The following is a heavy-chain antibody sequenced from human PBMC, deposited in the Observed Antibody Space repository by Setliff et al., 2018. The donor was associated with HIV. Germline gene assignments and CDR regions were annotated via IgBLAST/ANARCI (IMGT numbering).Heavy chain of an antibody. V-gene: IGHV4-30-4*08. J-gene: IGHJ4*02. CDR1: GDSISSGGHY. D-gene: IGHD3-22*01. CDR2: IHYSGST. Sequence: SETLSLTCSVSGDSISSGGHYWSWIRQSQGKGLEWIGYIHYSGSTYFNPSLKSRVSISTDTSKNQFSLKLTSVTAADTAVYYCASRDTSRYFDDYWGQGTLVTVSS. CDR3: ASRDTSRYFDDY.